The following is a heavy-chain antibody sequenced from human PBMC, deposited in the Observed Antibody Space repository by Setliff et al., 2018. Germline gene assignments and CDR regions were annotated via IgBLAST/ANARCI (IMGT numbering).Heavy chain of an antibody. D-gene: IGHD3-22*01. CDR1: DASVSGNSYY. V-gene: IGHV4-39*07. Sequence: SETLSLTCTVSDASVSGNSYYWGWIRQPPGKGLEWIASTYYSGNTYYNPSLKSRVTISVDTSKNQFSLKLTSVTAADTAVYYCARAPRYFDPTGSYFDFWGQGTLVTVSS. J-gene: IGHJ4*02. CDR3: ARAPRYFDPTGSYFDF. CDR2: TYYSGNT.